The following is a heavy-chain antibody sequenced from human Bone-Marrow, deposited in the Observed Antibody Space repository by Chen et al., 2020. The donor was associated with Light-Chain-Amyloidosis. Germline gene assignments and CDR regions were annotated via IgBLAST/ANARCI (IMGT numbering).Heavy chain of an antibody. D-gene: IGHD3-10*01. CDR3: ARDPPGSGFAFDY. J-gene: IGHJ4*02. V-gene: IGHV3-33*01. Sequence: QEELVESGGGVVQPGRSLRLSCAASGFTFSTHAMHWVRQAPGKGLEWVAFIWYDGSNKHYADSVKGRFTISRDNSKNTVFLEMNSLIAEDTAVYFCARDPPGSGFAFDYWGQGTLVTVSS. CDR1: GFTFSTHA. CDR2: IWYDGSNK.